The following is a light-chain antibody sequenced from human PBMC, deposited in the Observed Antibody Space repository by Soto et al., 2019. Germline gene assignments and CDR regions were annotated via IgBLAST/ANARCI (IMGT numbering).Light chain of an antibody. CDR1: SSDVGGYNY. V-gene: IGLV2-14*01. Sequence: QSALTQPASVSGSPGQSITISCTGTSSDVGGYNYVSWYQQHPGKAPKFMIYDVSNRPSGVSNRFSGSNSGNTASLTISGRQAEDEADYYCCSYTTSNTRQIVFGTGTKLTVL. CDR3: CSYTTSNTRQIV. J-gene: IGLJ1*01. CDR2: DVS.